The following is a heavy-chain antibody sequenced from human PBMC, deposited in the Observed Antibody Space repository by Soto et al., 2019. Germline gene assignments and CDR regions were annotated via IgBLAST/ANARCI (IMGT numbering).Heavy chain of an antibody. Sequence: SETLSLTCAVYGGSFSGYYWSWIRQPPGKGLEWIGEINHSGSTNYNPSLKSRVTISVDTSKNQFSLKLSSVTAADTAVYYCARGSQWLLIDAFDIWGQGTMVTVSS. J-gene: IGHJ3*02. D-gene: IGHD6-19*01. CDR1: GGSFSGYY. CDR3: ARGSQWLLIDAFDI. V-gene: IGHV4-34*01. CDR2: INHSGST.